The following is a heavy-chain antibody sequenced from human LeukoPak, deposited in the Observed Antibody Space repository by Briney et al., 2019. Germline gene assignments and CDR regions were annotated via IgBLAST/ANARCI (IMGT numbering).Heavy chain of an antibody. CDR1: GYTFTSYY. V-gene: IGHV1-46*01. CDR2: INPSGGST. D-gene: IGHD3-22*01. Sequence: AXVKVSCKASGYTFTSYYMHWVRQAPGQGLEWMGIINPSGGSTSYAQKFQGRVTMTRDTSTSTVYMELSSLRSEDTAVYYCARIGDYYDSSGTYFDYWGQGTLVTVSS. CDR3: ARIGDYYDSSGTYFDY. J-gene: IGHJ4*02.